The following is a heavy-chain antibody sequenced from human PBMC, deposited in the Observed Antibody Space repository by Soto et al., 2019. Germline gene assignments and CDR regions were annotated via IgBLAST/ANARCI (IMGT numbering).Heavy chain of an antibody. CDR3: AREVTPYFDY. Sequence: SETLSLTCTVSGGSISSSSYYWGWIRQPPGKGLEWIGSIYYSGSTYYNPSLKSRVTISVDTSKNQFSLKLSSVTAADTAVYYCAREVTPYFDYWGQGTLVTVSS. V-gene: IGHV4-39*02. CDR2: IYYSGST. J-gene: IGHJ4*02. CDR1: GGSISSSSYY. D-gene: IGHD4-4*01.